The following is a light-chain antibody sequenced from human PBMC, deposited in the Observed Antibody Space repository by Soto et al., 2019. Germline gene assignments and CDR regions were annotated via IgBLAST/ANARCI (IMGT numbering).Light chain of an antibody. CDR2: DTD. J-gene: IGLJ3*02. V-gene: IGLV7-46*01. CDR3: LLSYSAARM. CDR1: TGTVTSGHY. Sequence: AVVTQEPSLTVSPGGTVTLTCGSSTGTVTSGHYPYWFQQKPGQAPRTLIYDTDNKHSWTPARFSGSLLGGKAALTLSGAQPEDEADYYCLLSYSAARMFGGGTKLTVL.